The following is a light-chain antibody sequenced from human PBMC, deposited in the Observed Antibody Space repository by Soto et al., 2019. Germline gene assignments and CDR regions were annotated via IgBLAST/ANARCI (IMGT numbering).Light chain of an antibody. Sequence: IQMTQSPSSLSASIGDTVTITCRASQGIGVRLAWFQQKPGQAPQYLIQSASTLQSGVPSRFSGSGSGTEFILTINSLQPEDVAMYYCLQFNSFPRTFGQGTRVDLK. CDR3: LQFNSFPRT. CDR2: SAS. CDR1: QGIGVR. V-gene: IGKV1-12*01. J-gene: IGKJ1*01.